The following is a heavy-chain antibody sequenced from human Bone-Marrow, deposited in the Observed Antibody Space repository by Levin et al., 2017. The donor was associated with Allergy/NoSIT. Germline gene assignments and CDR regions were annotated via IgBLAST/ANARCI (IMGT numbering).Heavy chain of an antibody. CDR1: GFTVSSNY. J-gene: IGHJ4*02. Sequence: GGSLRLSCAASGFTVSSNYMSWVRQAPGKGLEWVSVIYSGGSTYYADSVKGRFTISRDNSKNTLYLQMNSLRAEDTAVYYCATGSYGAYYFDYWGQGTLVTVSS. V-gene: IGHV3-53*01. CDR2: IYSGGST. CDR3: ATGSYGAYYFDY. D-gene: IGHD3-16*01.